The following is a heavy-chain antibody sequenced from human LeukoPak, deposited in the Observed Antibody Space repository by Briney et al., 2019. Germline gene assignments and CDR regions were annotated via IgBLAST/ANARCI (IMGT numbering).Heavy chain of an antibody. CDR3: ARGPRYCSGGSCYSEPAEYFQH. CDR1: AYTFTSYD. V-gene: IGHV1-8*01. Sequence: ASVKVSCKASAYTFTSYDIHWVRKATGQGLEWMGWMNPNSGNTGYAQKFQGRVTMTKNTSISTAYMELSSLRSEDTAVYYCARGPRYCSGGSCYSEPAEYFQHWGQGTLVTVSS. CDR2: MNPNSGNT. D-gene: IGHD2-15*01. J-gene: IGHJ1*01.